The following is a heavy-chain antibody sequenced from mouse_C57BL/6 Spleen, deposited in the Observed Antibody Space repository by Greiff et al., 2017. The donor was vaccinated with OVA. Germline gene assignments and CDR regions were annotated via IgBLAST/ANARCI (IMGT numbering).Heavy chain of an antibody. Sequence: EVQRVESGEGLVKPGGSLKLSCAASGFTFSSYAMSWVRQTPEKRLEWVAYISSGGDYIFYADTVKGRFTISRDNAWNTPYLQMSSLKSEETAMYYGTIAQATGVHYFDYWGQGTTLTVSS. CDR1: GFTFSSYA. CDR2: ISSGGDYI. CDR3: TIAQATGVHYFDY. D-gene: IGHD3-2*02. V-gene: IGHV5-9-1*02. J-gene: IGHJ2*01.